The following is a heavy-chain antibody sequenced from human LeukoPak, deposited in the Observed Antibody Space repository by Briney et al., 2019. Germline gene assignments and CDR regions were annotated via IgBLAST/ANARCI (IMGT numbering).Heavy chain of an antibody. D-gene: IGHD3-10*01. V-gene: IGHV4-34*01. CDR2: INHSGST. CDR1: GGSFSGYY. CDR3: ARTMVRGVITKNYFDY. Sequence: PSETLSLTCAVYGGSFSGYYWSWIRQPPGKGLEWIGEINHSGSTNYNPSLKSRVTKSVDTSKNQFSLKLSSVTAADTAVYYCARTMVRGVITKNYFDYWGQGTLVTVSS. J-gene: IGHJ4*02.